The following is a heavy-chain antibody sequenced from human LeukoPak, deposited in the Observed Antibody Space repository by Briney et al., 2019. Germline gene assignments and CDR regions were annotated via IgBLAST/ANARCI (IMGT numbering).Heavy chain of an antibody. CDR3: ARGRAAAYFDY. D-gene: IGHD6-13*01. CDR2: ISYDGSNK. Sequence: GGSLRLSCAASGFTFSSYAMSWVRQAPGKGLEWVAVISYDGSNKYYADSVKGRFTISRDNSKNTLYLQMNSLRAEDTAVYYCARGRAAAYFDYWDQGTLVTVSS. V-gene: IGHV3-30*04. J-gene: IGHJ4*02. CDR1: GFTFSSYA.